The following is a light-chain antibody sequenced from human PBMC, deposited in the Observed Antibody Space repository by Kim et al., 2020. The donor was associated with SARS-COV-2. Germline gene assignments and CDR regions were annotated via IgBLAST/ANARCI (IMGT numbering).Light chain of an antibody. CDR3: HSRDSSGNSYV. J-gene: IGLJ1*01. CDR2: GKD. Sequence: LGQTVRRTYQGDRLSRFYASCYQLKQGHAPTFFLYGKDSPPSGLQDRFSGCRSGNTASMNITGDQAEDAADYYCHSRDSSGNSYVFGSGTKVTVL. CDR1: RLSRFY. V-gene: IGLV3-19*01.